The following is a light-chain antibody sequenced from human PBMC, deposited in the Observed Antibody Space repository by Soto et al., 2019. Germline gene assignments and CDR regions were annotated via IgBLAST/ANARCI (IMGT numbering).Light chain of an antibody. CDR1: QRVSSGY. J-gene: IGKJ5*01. Sequence: EIVLTQSPGTLSLSPGERSTLSCISSQRVSSGYLAWYQQKPGQAPRPLIYGASNRATDIPDRFSGRGPGTDFTLTISRLEPEDFAVYYCQQYGSSPPSSTFGQGTRLEIK. CDR3: QQYGSSPPSST. CDR2: GAS. V-gene: IGKV3-20*01.